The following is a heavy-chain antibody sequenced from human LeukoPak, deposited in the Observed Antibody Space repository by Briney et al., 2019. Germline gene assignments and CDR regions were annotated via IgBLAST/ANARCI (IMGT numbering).Heavy chain of an antibody. V-gene: IGHV1-24*01. Sequence: ASVKVSCKVSGYTLTELSMHWARQAPGKGLEWMGGFDPEDGETIYAQKFQGRVTMTEDTSTDTAYMELSSLRSEDTAVYYCATHKVYYYDSSGVHDAFDIWGQGTMVTVSS. CDR1: GYTLTELS. CDR2: FDPEDGET. J-gene: IGHJ3*02. D-gene: IGHD3-22*01. CDR3: ATHKVYYYDSSGVHDAFDI.